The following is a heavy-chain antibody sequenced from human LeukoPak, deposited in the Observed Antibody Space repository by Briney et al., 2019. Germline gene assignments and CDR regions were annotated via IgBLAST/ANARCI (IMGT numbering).Heavy chain of an antibody. J-gene: IGHJ4*02. CDR2: ISAYNGNT. CDR1: GYTFTSYG. CDR3: ARGRLNYYDSSGYRPPYFDY. Sequence: ASVKVSCKASGYTFTSYGISWVRQAPGQGLKWMGWISAYNGNTNYAQKLQGRVTMTTDTSTSTAYMELRSLRSDDTAVYYCARGRLNYYDSSGYRPPYFDYWGQGTLVTVSS. V-gene: IGHV1-18*01. D-gene: IGHD3-22*01.